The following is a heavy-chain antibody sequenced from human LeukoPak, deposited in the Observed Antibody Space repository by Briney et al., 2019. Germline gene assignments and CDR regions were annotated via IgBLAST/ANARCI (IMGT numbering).Heavy chain of an antibody. CDR3: ATLQSSGYDYSDY. CDR1: GGSIRSYY. J-gene: IGHJ4*02. V-gene: IGHV4-59*08. Sequence: SETLSLTCTVSGGSIRSYYWSWIRQPPGKGLEWIGYIYYSGGTDYNPSLKSRVTMSVDTSKNQVSLKLSSVTAADTAVYYCATLQSSGYDYSDYWGQGILVTVSS. D-gene: IGHD3-22*01. CDR2: IYYSGGT.